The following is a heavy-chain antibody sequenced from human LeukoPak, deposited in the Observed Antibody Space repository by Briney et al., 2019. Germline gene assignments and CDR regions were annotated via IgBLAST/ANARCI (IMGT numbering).Heavy chain of an antibody. D-gene: IGHD3-3*01. Sequence: GGSLRLSCAASGFTFSSYAMSWVRQAPGKGLEWVSAISGSRSYTYYADSVKGRFTISRDNSKNTLYLQMNSLRAEDTAVYYCAKDITIFGVVTTAYYFDYWGQGTLVTVSS. CDR1: GFTFSSYA. CDR2: ISGSRSYT. CDR3: AKDITIFGVVTTAYYFDY. J-gene: IGHJ4*02. V-gene: IGHV3-23*01.